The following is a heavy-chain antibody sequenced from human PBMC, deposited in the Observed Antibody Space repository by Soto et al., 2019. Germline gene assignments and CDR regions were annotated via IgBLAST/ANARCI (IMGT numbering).Heavy chain of an antibody. CDR2: IYHSGST. J-gene: IGHJ5*02. CDR3: ARDGFDGSNHFGRFNP. D-gene: IGHD1-26*01. Sequence: SETLSLTCAVAGGSIRSHTWWTWVRQPPGKGLEWIGEIYHSGSTNYNPSPEGRITISVGRSKNQFSLELISVTAADTAVYYCARDGFDGSNHFGRFNPWGQGALVTVSS. CDR1: GGSIRSHTW. V-gene: IGHV4-4*02.